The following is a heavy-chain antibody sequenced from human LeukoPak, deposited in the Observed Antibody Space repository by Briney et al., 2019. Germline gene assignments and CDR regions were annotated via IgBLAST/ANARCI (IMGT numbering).Heavy chain of an antibody. Sequence: GGSLRLSCAASGFTFSNAWMSWVRQAPGKGLEWVAFIRYDGSNKYYADSVKGRFTISRDNSKNTLYLQMNSLRAEDTAVYYCAKDSYYGSGRQGPSDYWGQGTLVTVSS. CDR2: IRYDGSNK. CDR3: AKDSYYGSGRQGPSDY. J-gene: IGHJ4*02. V-gene: IGHV3-30*02. CDR1: GFTFSNAW. D-gene: IGHD3-10*01.